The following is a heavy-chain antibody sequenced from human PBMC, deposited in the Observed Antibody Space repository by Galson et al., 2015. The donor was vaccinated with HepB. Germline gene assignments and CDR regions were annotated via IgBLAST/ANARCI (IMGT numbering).Heavy chain of an antibody. Sequence: SLRHSCVASGFTFSSYGMHWVRQAQGKGLEWVAVIWSDDTNKFYADSVKGRFTISRDNSKDTLYLQMSSLRAEDTAVYYCAKDDSGWYGSLVYYYYMDVWGKGTTVTVSS. CDR1: GFTFSSYG. CDR2: IWSDDTNK. V-gene: IGHV3-30*18. D-gene: IGHD6-19*01. J-gene: IGHJ6*03. CDR3: AKDDSGWYGSLVYYYYMDV.